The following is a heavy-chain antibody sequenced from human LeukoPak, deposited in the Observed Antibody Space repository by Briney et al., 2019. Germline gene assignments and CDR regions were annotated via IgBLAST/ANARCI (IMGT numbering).Heavy chain of an antibody. V-gene: IGHV1-2*02. CDR1: GYTFTGYY. D-gene: IGHD2-2*01. CDR2: INPNSGGT. Sequence: ASVKVSCKASGYTFTGYYMHWVRQAPGQGLEWMGWINPNSGGTNYAQKFRGRVTMTRDTSISTAYMELSRLRSDDTAVYYCAREVTYCTSTSCYSRHDYWGQGTLVTVSS. J-gene: IGHJ4*02. CDR3: AREVTYCTSTSCYSRHDY.